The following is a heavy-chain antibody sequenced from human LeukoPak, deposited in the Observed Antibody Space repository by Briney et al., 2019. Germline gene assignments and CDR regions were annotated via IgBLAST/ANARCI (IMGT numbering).Heavy chain of an antibody. J-gene: IGHJ6*02. CDR1: GGSISSGDYY. D-gene: IGHD3-16*01. V-gene: IGHV4-30-4*01. CDR2: IYYSGST. CDR3: ARDRAYYDYVWGPEGMDV. Sequence: SQTLSLTCTVSGGSISSGDYYWSRIRQPPGTGLEWIGYIYYSGSTYYNPSLKSRVTISVDTSKNQFSLKLSSVTAADTAVYYCARDRAYYDYVWGPEGMDVWGQGTTVTVSS.